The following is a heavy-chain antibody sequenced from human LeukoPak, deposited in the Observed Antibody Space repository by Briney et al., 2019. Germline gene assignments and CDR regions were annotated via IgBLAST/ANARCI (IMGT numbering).Heavy chain of an antibody. V-gene: IGHV4-4*09. CDR1: GGSLTNYC. D-gene: IGHD3-16*01. CDR3: ARLNFRGGEALHFDS. CDR2: IHSDGTT. Sequence: KPSETLSLTCSVSGGSLTNYCWGWIRQPPGKGLEFIGYIHSDGTTNYDSSLQSRVAISLDTSKIQFSLRLYSVTAADTALYFCARLNFRGGEALHFDSWGQGTLVTVSS. J-gene: IGHJ4*02.